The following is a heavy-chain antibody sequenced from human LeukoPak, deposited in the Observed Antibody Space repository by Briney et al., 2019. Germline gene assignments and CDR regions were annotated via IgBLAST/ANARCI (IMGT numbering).Heavy chain of an antibody. Sequence: GGSLRLSCTTSGFTFGEYGFNWVRQAPGKGLEGVDFIRSKVHDSTPQYAASVKGRFTISRDDSKDTAYLQMINLKTEDTAIYYCTRAGGFDNFLVYWGQGTPVTVSS. J-gene: IGHJ4*02. D-gene: IGHD5-12*01. CDR3: TRAGGFDNFLVY. CDR2: IRSKVHDSTP. V-gene: IGHV3-49*04. CDR1: GFTFGEYG.